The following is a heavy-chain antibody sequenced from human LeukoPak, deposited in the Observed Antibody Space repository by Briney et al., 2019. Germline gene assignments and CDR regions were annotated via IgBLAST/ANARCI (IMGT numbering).Heavy chain of an antibody. J-gene: IGHJ4*02. V-gene: IGHV3-30-3*01. D-gene: IGHD5-24*01. CDR2: ISYDGSNK. CDR1: GFTFSSYA. CDR3: AKEGYLEMATITSFDY. Sequence: GGSLRLSCAASGFTFSSYAMHWVRQAPGKGLEWVAVISYDGSNKYYADSVKGRFTISRDNSKNTLYLQMNSLRAEDTAVYYCAKEGYLEMATITSFDYWGQGTLVTVSS.